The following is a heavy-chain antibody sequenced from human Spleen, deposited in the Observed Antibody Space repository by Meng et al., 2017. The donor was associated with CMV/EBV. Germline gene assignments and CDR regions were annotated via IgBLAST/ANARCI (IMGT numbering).Heavy chain of an antibody. J-gene: IGHJ4*02. V-gene: IGHV1-69*05. D-gene: IGHD2/OR15-2a*01. Sequence: KASGGTFSSYAIDWVRLAPGQGLEWMRGINPIFGTPNYAQKFQGRVTIPTDTSTLPAYMELLSLRSEDTAVYYCARDTSLFPRVFDHWGQGSLVTVSS. CDR2: INPIFGTP. CDR1: GGTFSSYA. CDR3: ARDTSLFPRVFDH.